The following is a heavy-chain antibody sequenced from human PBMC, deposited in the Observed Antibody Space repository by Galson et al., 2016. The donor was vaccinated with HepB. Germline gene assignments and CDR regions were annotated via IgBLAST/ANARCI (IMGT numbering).Heavy chain of an antibody. Sequence: SVKVSCKASGDSLSNCPITWVRQAPGQGLEWMGGVTPIFGTPNSAQKFLGRVTITADESTSTVYMELSSLRSEDTAVYYCARLQDRTDEDILSGDKKGYWFDPWGQGTLVTVSS. CDR3: ARLQDRTDEDILSGDKKGYWFDP. J-gene: IGHJ5*02. CDR1: GDSLSNCP. D-gene: IGHD3-9*01. CDR2: VTPIFGTP. V-gene: IGHV1-69*13.